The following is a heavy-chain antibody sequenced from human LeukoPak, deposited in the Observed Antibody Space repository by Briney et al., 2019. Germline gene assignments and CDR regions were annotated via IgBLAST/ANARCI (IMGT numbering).Heavy chain of an antibody. V-gene: IGHV4-59*01. J-gene: IGHJ6*02. CDR1: GGSISSYY. CDR3: ARDLGYSSSAPRDYYGMDV. Sequence: PSETLSLTCTVSGGSISSYYWSWIRQPPGKGLEWIGYIYYSGSTNYNPSLKSRVTISVGTSKNQFSLKLSSVTAADTAVYYCARDLGYSSSAPRDYYGMDVWGQGTTVTVSS. D-gene: IGHD6-13*01. CDR2: IYYSGST.